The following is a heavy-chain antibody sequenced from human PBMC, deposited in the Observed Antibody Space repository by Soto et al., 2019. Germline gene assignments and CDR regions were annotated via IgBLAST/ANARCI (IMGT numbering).Heavy chain of an antibody. V-gene: IGHV3-30-3*01. Sequence: QVQLVDSGGGVVQPGRSLRLSCAASGFTFSSHATHWVRQAPGKGLEWVAFISYDGSNQHYADSVKGRFTISRDNSENTLYLHMNSLRGEDTAMYFCARDLGAWKFDYWGQGTLVTVSS. CDR1: GFTFSSHA. CDR2: ISYDGSNQ. CDR3: ARDLGAWKFDY. D-gene: IGHD1-1*01. J-gene: IGHJ4*02.